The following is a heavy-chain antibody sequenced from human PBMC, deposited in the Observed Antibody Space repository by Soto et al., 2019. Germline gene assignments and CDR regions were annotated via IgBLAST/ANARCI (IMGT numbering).Heavy chain of an antibody. D-gene: IGHD6-13*01. J-gene: IGHJ4*02. Sequence: QVQLVESGGGVVQPGRSLRLSCAASGFTFSSYGMHWVRQAPGKGLEWVAVISYDGSNKYYADSVKGRFTISRDNSNNSLYLQMYSLGAEDTAVYYCAKEYGSSSLSPDFAYWGQGTLVTVSS. CDR1: GFTFSSYG. V-gene: IGHV3-30*18. CDR3: AKEYGSSSLSPDFAY. CDR2: ISYDGSNK.